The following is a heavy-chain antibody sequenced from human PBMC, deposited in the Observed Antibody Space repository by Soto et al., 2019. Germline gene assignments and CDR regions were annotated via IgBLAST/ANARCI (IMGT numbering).Heavy chain of an antibody. CDR3: AKDRSVPNLKRYCSSTSCYRYYYGMDV. J-gene: IGHJ6*02. CDR2: ISGSGGST. D-gene: IGHD2-2*01. CDR1: GFTFSSYA. V-gene: IGHV3-23*01. Sequence: HPGGSLRLSCSASGFTFSSYAMSWVRQAPGKGLEWVSAISGSGGSTYYADSVKGRFTISRDNSKNTLYLQMNSLRAEDTAVYYCAKDRSVPNLKRYCSSTSCYRYYYGMDVWGQGTTVTVSS.